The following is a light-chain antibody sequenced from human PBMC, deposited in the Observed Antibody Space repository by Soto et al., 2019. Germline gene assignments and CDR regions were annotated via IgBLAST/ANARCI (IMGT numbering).Light chain of an antibody. CDR2: GAS. Sequence: EIVLTQSPATLSVSPGGRATLSCRASQSISDTLAWYQQKPGQAPRLLIYGASSRATGIPDRFSGSGSGTDFTLTISRLEPEDFAVYYCQQYGSSPQTFGHGTKVDIK. V-gene: IGKV3-20*01. CDR1: QSISDT. CDR3: QQYGSSPQT. J-gene: IGKJ1*01.